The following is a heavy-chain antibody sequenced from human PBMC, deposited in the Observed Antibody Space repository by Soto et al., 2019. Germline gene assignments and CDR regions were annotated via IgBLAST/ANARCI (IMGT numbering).Heavy chain of an antibody. J-gene: IGHJ6*04. Sequence: EVQLVESGGGLVQPGGSLRLSCAASGFTVSSKYITWVRQAPGKGLEWVSLIQSGGTTYYADSLKGRFTISRDTSENTLHLPMDSLRVEDTAVYYCARDDVLCDGGRCYGIPLDVWCKGTTVTVSS. V-gene: IGHV3-66*01. CDR1: GFTVSSKY. CDR2: IQSGGTT. CDR3: ARDDVLCDGGRCYGIPLDV. D-gene: IGHD2-15*01.